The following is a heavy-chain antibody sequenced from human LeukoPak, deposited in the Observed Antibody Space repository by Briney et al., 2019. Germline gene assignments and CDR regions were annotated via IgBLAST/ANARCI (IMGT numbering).Heavy chain of an antibody. V-gene: IGHV4-34*01. CDR1: GGSFSGYY. CDR2: INHSGST. J-gene: IGHJ5*02. D-gene: IGHD6-6*01. Sequence: SETLSLTCAVYGGSFSGYYWSWIRQPPGKGLEWIGEINHSGSTNYNPSLKSRVTISVDTSKNQFSLKLSSVTAADTAVYYCARGLYGSSNWFDPWGQGTLVTVSS. CDR3: ARGLYGSSNWFDP.